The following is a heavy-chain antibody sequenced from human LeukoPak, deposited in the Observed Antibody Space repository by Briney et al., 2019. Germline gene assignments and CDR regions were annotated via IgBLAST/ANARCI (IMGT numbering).Heavy chain of an antibody. CDR3: AKRLKRNYYYHYAMDV. D-gene: IGHD3-22*01. V-gene: IGHV3-23*01. Sequence: GGSLRLSCAASGFTFKTHAMSWVRQAPGKGLEWVSRIDDSGVIRSYADSVKGRFTISRDNSKMTLTLQMNSLRAEDTAVYYCAKRLKRNYYYHYAMDVWGQGTTVTVS. J-gene: IGHJ6*02. CDR2: IDDSGVIR. CDR1: GFTFKTHA.